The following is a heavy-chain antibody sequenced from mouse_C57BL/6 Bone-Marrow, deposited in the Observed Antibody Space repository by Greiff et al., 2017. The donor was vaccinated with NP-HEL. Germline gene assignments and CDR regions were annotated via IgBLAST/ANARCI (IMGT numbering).Heavy chain of an antibody. CDR2: IHPNSGST. CDR3: ARDYGSSYEDAMDY. Sequence: QVQLQQPGAELVKPGASVKLSCKASGYTFSSYWMHWVKQRPGQGLEWIGMIHPNSGSTNYNEKFENKATLTVDKSSSTAYMQLSSLTSEDSAVYYCARDYGSSYEDAMDYWGQGTSVTVSS. CDR1: GYTFSSYW. V-gene: IGHV1-64*01. J-gene: IGHJ4*01. D-gene: IGHD1-1*01.